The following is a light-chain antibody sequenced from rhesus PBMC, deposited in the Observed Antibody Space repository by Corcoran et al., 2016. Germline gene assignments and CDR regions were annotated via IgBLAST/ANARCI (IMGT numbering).Light chain of an antibody. J-gene: IGKJ2*01. CDR1: QSLIYSDGKHY. V-gene: IGKV2-82*01. CDR2: LGS. CDR3: MQALRLPYT. Sequence: ETVMNQTPLSLPVTLGEPASISCRSSQSLIYSDGKHYLDWYLQRPDQFPQPLMYLGSTRASGVPERFSGSGSGTDFTLKISRVEAEDVGIYYCMQALRLPYTFGQGTKVEIK.